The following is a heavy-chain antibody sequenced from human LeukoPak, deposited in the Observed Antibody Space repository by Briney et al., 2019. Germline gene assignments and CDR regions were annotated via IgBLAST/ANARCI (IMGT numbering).Heavy chain of an antibody. CDR3: ARVLLWFGELSHFDY. V-gene: IGHV4-30-4*01. J-gene: IGHJ4*02. D-gene: IGHD3-10*01. CDR1: GGSISSGVYY. Sequence: SQTLSLTRTVSGGSISSGVYYWSWIRQPPEKALEWIGYIYYSGSTYYNPFLKSRVTISVDTSKNQFSLKLSSVTAADTAVYYCARVLLWFGELSHFDYWGQGTLVTVSS. CDR2: IYYSGST.